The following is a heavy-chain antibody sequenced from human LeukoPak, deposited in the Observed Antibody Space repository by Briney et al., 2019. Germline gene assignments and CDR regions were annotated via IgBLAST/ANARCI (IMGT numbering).Heavy chain of an antibody. CDR2: IYYSGST. J-gene: IGHJ4*02. D-gene: IGHD6-6*01. CDR1: GGSFSGYY. Sequence: PSETLSLTCAVYGGSFSGYYWGWIRQPPGRGLEWIGGIYYSGSTYYNPSLKSRVTISVDTSKNQFSLKLSSVTAADTAVYYCARHKHSSSWPDYWGQGTLVTVSS. CDR3: ARHKHSSSWPDY. V-gene: IGHV4-34*01.